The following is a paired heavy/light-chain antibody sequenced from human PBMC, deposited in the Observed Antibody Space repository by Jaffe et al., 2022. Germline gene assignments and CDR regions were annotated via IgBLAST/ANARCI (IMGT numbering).Light chain of an antibody. CDR3: QQFNSYLLT. V-gene: IGKV1-13*02. Sequence: AIQLTQSPSSLSASVGDRVTITCRASQGISSALAWYQQKPGKAPKLLIYDASSLESGVPSRFSGSGSGTDFTLTISSLQPEDFATYYCQQFNSYLLTFGGGTKVEIK. CDR1: QGISSA. J-gene: IGKJ4*01. CDR2: DAS.
Heavy chain of an antibody. V-gene: IGHV5-51*01. D-gene: IGHD3-3*02. CDR3: ARQWTSAYLLGWFDP. Sequence: EVQLVQSGAEVKKPGESLKISCKGSGYSFTSYWIGWVRQMPGKGLEWMGIIYPGDSDTRYSPSFQGQVTISADKSISTAYLQWSSLKASDTAMYYCARQWTSAYLLGWFDPWGQGTLVTVSS. J-gene: IGHJ5*02. CDR1: GYSFTSYW. CDR2: IYPGDSDT.